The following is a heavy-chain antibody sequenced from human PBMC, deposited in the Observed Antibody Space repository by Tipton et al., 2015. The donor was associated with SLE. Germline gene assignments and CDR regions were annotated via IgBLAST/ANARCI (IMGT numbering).Heavy chain of an antibody. CDR3: ARNTMVSASDY. J-gene: IGHJ4*02. CDR2: ITSEGSGA. CDR1: GFTFSKYW. D-gene: IGHD2-8*01. V-gene: IGHV3-74*01. Sequence: SLRLSCAASGFTFSKYWMHWVRQAPGKGLVWVSRITSEGSGADYADSVKGRFTISRDNAKNTLYLQMNSLRAEDTAMYYCARNTMVSASDYWGQGTLVTVSS.